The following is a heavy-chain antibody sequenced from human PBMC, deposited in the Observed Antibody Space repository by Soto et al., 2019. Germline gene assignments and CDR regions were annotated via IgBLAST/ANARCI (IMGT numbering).Heavy chain of an antibody. CDR3: AKNIGGFSGYANFDY. V-gene: IGHV3-23*01. D-gene: IGHD5-12*01. CDR1: GFTFSNDA. Sequence: EVQLLESGGDLVHPGGSLRLSCVASGFTFSNDALSWVRQASGKGLEWVSAITAGGFNTYYADSVKGRFTISRDNSKNTLYLQMNSLRAEDTAVYYCAKNIGGFSGYANFDYWGQGTLVTVSS. CDR2: ITAGGFNT. J-gene: IGHJ4*02.